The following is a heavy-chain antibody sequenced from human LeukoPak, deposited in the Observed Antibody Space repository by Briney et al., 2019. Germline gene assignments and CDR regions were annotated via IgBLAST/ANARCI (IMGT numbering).Heavy chain of an antibody. CDR1: GFTVSSNY. V-gene: IGHV3-53*01. Sequence: PGGSLRLSCAASGFTVSSNYTSWVRQAPGKGLEWVSVIYSGGSTYYADSVKGRFTISRDNSKNTLYLQMNSLRAEDTAVYYCARFKAITNVAFDIWGQGTMVTVSS. J-gene: IGHJ3*02. D-gene: IGHD2-2*01. CDR3: ARFKAITNVAFDI. CDR2: IYSGGST.